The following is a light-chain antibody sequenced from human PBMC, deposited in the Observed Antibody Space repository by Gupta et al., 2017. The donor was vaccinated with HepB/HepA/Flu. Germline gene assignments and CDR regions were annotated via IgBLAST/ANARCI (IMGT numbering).Light chain of an antibody. J-gene: IGKJ1*01. V-gene: IGKV1-5*03. CDR1: QNTGYW. CDR2: KTS. Sequence: DIQMTQSPSTLFASVGDRVPITCRASQNTGYWLAWFQQKPGKAPNLLISKTSTLESGVPSRFSGSGSGTEFTLTISSLQPDDFATYYCQQYKNYPWTFGQGTKVEIK. CDR3: QQYKNYPWT.